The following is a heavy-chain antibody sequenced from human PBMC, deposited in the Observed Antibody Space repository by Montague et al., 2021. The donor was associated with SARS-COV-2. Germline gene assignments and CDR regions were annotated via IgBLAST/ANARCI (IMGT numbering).Heavy chain of an antibody. CDR1: GGSFSGYY. CDR2: INHSGST. V-gene: IGHV4-34*01. Sequence: SETLSLTCAVYGGSFSGYYWIWIRQPPGKGLEWIGEINHSGSTNYNPSLQSRVTISVDTSKTQFSLKLRSVTAADTAVYYCARGQPPRITFGGIFSYGLDVWGQGTTVTVSS. CDR3: ARGQPPRITFGGIFSYGLDV. D-gene: IGHD3-16*01. J-gene: IGHJ6*02.